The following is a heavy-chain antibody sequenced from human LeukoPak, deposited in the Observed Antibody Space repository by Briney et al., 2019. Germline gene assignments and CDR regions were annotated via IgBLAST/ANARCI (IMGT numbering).Heavy chain of an antibody. CDR2: INGSGGST. J-gene: IGHJ4*02. V-gene: IGHV3-23*01. CDR3: ARQPTYSSSWYTSCDY. D-gene: IGHD6-13*01. Sequence: PGGSLRLSCAASGFTFSSYAMSWVRQAPGKGLEWVSDINGSGGSTYYADSVKGRFTISRDNAKNSLYLQMNSLRAEDTAVYYCARQPTYSSSWYTSCDYWGQGTLVTVSS. CDR1: GFTFSSYA.